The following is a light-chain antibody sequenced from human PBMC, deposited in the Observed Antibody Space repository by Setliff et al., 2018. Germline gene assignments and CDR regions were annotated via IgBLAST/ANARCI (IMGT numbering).Light chain of an antibody. V-gene: IGLV2-14*01. CDR2: DVS. J-gene: IGLJ2*01. Sequence: QSALAQPRSVSGSPGQAVTISCTGTSSDLGTSNYVSWYQQHPDKAPKLMIYDVSIRPAGVSNRFSGSKSGNTASLTISGLQAEDEADYYCSSYASSNTPLIFGGGTKVTVL. CDR3: SSYASSNTPLI. CDR1: SSDLGTSNY.